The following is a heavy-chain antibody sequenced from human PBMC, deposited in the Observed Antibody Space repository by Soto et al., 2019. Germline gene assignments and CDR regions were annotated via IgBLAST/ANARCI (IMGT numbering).Heavy chain of an antibody. J-gene: IGHJ3*01. Sequence: SETLSLTCTVSGGSISSSGYYWGWIRQPPGRGLEWIGSIYHSGNTFYSPSLRSRVTISVDTSKNQFSLKLNSVTAADTAIYFCGRPLTFYYHSSGSGAFDLWGRGTMVTVSS. V-gene: IGHV4-39*01. CDR2: IYHSGNT. CDR1: GGSISSSGYY. CDR3: GRPLTFYYHSSGSGAFDL. D-gene: IGHD3-22*01.